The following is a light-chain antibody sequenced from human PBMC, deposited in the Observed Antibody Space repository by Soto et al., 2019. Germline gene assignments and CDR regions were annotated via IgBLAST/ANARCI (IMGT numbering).Light chain of an antibody. CDR3: QQSFSTPPT. CDR2: DAS. J-gene: IGKJ2*01. CDR1: QTMARY. V-gene: IGKV1-39*01. Sequence: DIQMTQSPSFLSASVGDRVTITCRASQTMARYLNWYQHKPGKAPKFLIYDASSLQGGVPSRFNGSGSGTDFTLTINSLQPEDFATYYCQQSFSTPPTFGQGTKLETK.